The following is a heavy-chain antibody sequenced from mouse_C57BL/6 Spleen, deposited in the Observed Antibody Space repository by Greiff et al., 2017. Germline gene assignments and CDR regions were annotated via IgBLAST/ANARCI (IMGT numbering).Heavy chain of an antibody. Sequence: VQLQESGAELARPGASVKLSCKASGYTFTSYGISWVKQRTGQGLEWIGEIYPRSGNTYYNEKFKGKATLTADKSSSTAYMELRSLTSEDSAVYFCAIYDYYGGFAYWGQGTLVTVSA. V-gene: IGHV1-81*01. CDR3: AIYDYYGGFAY. J-gene: IGHJ3*01. D-gene: IGHD1-1*01. CDR2: IYPRSGNT. CDR1: GYTFTSYG.